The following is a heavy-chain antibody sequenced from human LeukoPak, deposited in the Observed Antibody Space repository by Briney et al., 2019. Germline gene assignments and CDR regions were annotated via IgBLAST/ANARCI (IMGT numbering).Heavy chain of an antibody. CDR1: GFNLSDYS. Sequence: GGSLRLSCSASGFNLSDYSMAWVRQTPGKGLEWLAYISHVSNALYYADSVKGRFTISRDNAKTSVSLQMTDLRPEDTALYYCARGGFCTKDCFFLPFGFWGQGTPVTVSS. J-gene: IGHJ4*02. D-gene: IGHD2-21*02. CDR2: ISHVSNAL. CDR3: ARGGFCTKDCFFLPFGF. V-gene: IGHV3-48*01.